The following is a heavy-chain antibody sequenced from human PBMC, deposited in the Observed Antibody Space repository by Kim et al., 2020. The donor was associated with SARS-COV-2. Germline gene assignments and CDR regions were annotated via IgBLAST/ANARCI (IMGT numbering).Heavy chain of an antibody. CDR3: GKGQPASNGYYGMDG. CDR1: GFTFSVYG. V-gene: IGHV3-30*18. J-gene: IGHJ6*02. Sequence: GGSLRLSCAASGFTFSVYGMHWVRQAPGKGLEWVTIISYDGSTQYYADSVKGRFTISRDNPKNTLYLQMNSLRVEDTAVYYCGKGQPASNGYYGMDGWG. D-gene: IGHD2-8*01. CDR2: ISYDGSTQ.